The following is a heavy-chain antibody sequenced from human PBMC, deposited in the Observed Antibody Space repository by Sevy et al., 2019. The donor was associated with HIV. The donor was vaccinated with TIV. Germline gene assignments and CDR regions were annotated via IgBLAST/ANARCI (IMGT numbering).Heavy chain of an antibody. CDR3: ARDSITLAGTPFDF. D-gene: IGHD6-19*01. CDR2: ITASTGQT. J-gene: IGHJ4*02. V-gene: IGHV3-21*01. Sequence: GGSLRLSCEASGFMFSLYSLNWVRQAPGKGLEWVSSITASTGQTFYTDSVRGRFTISRDNAKNSVFLQMNGLRAEDTAVYICARDSITLAGTPFDFWGQGTLVTVSS. CDR1: GFMFSLYS.